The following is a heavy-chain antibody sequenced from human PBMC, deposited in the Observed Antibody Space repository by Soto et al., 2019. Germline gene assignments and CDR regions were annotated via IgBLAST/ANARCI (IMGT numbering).Heavy chain of an antibody. V-gene: IGHV3-23*01. CDR3: ANRAGTAMRLYFGY. CDR1: GFTFSSYA. CDR2: ISGSGGST. J-gene: IGHJ4*02. D-gene: IGHD5-18*01. Sequence: EVQLLESGGGLVQPGGSLRLSCAASGFTFSSYAMSWVRQAPGKGLEWVSAISGSGGSTYYADSVKGRFTISRDKSKKTLYLQMNRLGTEDTAIYYCANRAGTAMRLYFGYWGQGDLVTVS.